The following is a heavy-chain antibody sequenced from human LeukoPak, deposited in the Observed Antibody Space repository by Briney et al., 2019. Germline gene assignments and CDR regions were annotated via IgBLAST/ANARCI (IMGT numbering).Heavy chain of an antibody. D-gene: IGHD3-9*01. J-gene: IGHJ4*02. CDR3: AKNLYYDILTTWDY. CDR1: GFTFSSSA. Sequence: PGGSLRLSCAASGFTFSSSAMSWVRQAPGKGLEWVSGVTNSGDITYYADSVKGRFTISRDNSKNTLYLQMNSLRADDTAVYYCAKNLYYDILTTWDYWGQGTLVTVSS. CDR2: VTNSGDIT. V-gene: IGHV3-23*05.